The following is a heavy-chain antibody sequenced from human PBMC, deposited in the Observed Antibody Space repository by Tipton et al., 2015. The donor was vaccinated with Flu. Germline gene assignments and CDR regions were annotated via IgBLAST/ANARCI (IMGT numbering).Heavy chain of an antibody. Sequence: TLSLTCSVSSDSIASDYYWGWIRQPPGKGLEWIGEINHSGTTNNNPSLKSRVTMSVDTSKNQFSLRLNSVTAADTAVYYCARGTAYSTTYFDSWGRGTLVTVSS. J-gene: IGHJ4*02. CDR2: INHSGTT. CDR3: ARGTAYSTTYFDS. V-gene: IGHV4-34*01. CDR1: SDSIASDYY. D-gene: IGHD1-14*01.